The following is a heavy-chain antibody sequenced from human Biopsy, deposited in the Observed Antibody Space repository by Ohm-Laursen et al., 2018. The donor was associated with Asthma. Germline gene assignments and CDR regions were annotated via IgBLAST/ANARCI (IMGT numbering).Heavy chain of an antibody. CDR1: GGSINNFY. J-gene: IGHJ4*02. V-gene: IGHV4-59*07. CDR2: VYYSGST. Sequence: SDTLSLICTVSGGSINNFYWSWIRQPPGKGLESIGHVYYSGSTNYNPSLKSRVTISIDASKNQFSLKLTSVTAADTAVYYCGRGVDRVTGLLGHFDSWGQGTLVTVSS. CDR3: GRGVDRVTGLLGHFDS. D-gene: IGHD2-21*02.